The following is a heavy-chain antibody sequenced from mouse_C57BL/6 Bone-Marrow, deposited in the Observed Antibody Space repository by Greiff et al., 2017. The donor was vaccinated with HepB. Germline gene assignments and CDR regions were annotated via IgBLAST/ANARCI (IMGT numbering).Heavy chain of an antibody. CDR1: GYSITSGYY. D-gene: IGHD2-3*01. J-gene: IGHJ4*01. Sequence: EVQLVESGPGLVKPSQSLSLTCSVTGYSITSGYYWNWIRQFPGNKLEWMGYISYDGSNNYNPSLKNRISITRDTSKNQFFLKLNSVTTEDTATYYCAIYDGYYPLYAMDYWGQGTSVTVSS. V-gene: IGHV3-6*01. CDR2: ISYDGSN. CDR3: AIYDGYYPLYAMDY.